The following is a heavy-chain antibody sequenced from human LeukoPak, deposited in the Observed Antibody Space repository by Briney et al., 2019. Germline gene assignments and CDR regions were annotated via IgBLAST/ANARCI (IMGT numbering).Heavy chain of an antibody. CDR2: ITSGSSYT. CDR3: ARKEGKTFCGGDCSSVY. J-gene: IGHJ4*02. CDR1: GFTFSSYT. Sequence: AGGSLRLSCAASGFTFSSYTMKWVRQAPGKGLEWVSSITSGSSYTYYADSVKGRFTISRDNAKNSLYLQMSSLRAEDTAVYYCARKEGKTFCGGDCSSVYWGQGTLVTVSS. V-gene: IGHV3-21*01. D-gene: IGHD2-21*02.